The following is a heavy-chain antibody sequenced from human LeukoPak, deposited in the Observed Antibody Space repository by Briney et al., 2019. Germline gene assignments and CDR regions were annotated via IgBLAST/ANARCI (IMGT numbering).Heavy chain of an antibody. D-gene: IGHD1-1*01. CDR2: ISYDGSNK. V-gene: IGHV3-30*18. J-gene: IGHJ4*02. Sequence: GRSLRLSCVASGFTFSNYGMHWVRQAPGKGLEWVAVISYDGSNKYYSDSVKGRFTISRDNSKNTLYLQMNSLRGEDTAVYYCAKELQVVPFDYWGQGILVTVSS. CDR3: AKELQVVPFDY. CDR1: GFTFSNYG.